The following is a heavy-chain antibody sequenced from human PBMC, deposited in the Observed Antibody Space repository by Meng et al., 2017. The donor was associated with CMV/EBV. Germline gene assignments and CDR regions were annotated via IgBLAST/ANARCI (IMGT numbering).Heavy chain of an antibody. V-gene: IGHV1-2*02. CDR2: INPKSGGT. Sequence: ASVKVSCKASGYTFTGYYMHWVRQAPGQGLERMGWINPKSGGTNYAQKFQGRVTMTRDTAISTAYMELSRLRSDDTAVYYCARGFSVGVVIKTFDYWGQGTLVTVSS. D-gene: IGHD3-3*01. CDR1: GYTFTGYY. CDR3: ARGFSVGVVIKTFDY. J-gene: IGHJ4*02.